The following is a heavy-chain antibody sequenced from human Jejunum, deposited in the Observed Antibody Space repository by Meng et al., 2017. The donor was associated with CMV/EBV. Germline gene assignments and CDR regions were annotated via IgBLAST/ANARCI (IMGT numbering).Heavy chain of an antibody. V-gene: IGHV3-30*04. Sequence: SCAASGVTFSDSAMHWVRQAPGKGLEWVAVISHDGRDKYYTDSVKGRFTISRDNSKNTVWLQMNSLRSDDTAVYYCASGGAGMILDYWGQGTLVTVSS. CDR1: GVTFSDSA. CDR2: ISHDGRDK. CDR3: ASGGAGMILDY. D-gene: IGHD3-16*01. J-gene: IGHJ4*02.